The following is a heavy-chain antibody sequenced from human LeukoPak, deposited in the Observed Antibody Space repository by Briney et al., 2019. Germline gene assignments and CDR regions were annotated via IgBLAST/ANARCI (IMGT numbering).Heavy chain of an antibody. Sequence: SETLSLTCTVSGGSISSSTYYWGWIRQPPGKGLEWIGTIYYSGTTYYNPSLKSRVTISIDTSTNQFSLKLNSVTAADTAVYYCARGCPPTPYGAPSEGFDPWGQGTLVTVSS. CDR2: IYYSGTT. D-gene: IGHD4-17*01. CDR3: ARGCPPTPYGAPSEGFDP. J-gene: IGHJ5*02. CDR1: GGSISSSTYY. V-gene: IGHV4-39*07.